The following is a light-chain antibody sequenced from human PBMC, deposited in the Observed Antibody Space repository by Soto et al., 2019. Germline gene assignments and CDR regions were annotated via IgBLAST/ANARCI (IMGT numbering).Light chain of an antibody. CDR2: GAS. J-gene: IGKJ2*01. CDR3: QQYGSSPPYT. V-gene: IGKV3-20*01. CDR1: HSVSSTY. Sequence: EIVLTQSPGTLSLSPGERATLSCRASHSVSSTYLAWYQQKPGQAPRLLIYGASSRATGIPDRFSGSGSGTDLTLTISRLEPEDFAVYYWQQYGSSPPYTFGQGTKLEIK.